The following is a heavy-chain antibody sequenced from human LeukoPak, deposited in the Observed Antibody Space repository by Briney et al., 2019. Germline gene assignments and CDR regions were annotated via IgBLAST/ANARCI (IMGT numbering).Heavy chain of an antibody. CDR1: GGSISSYY. D-gene: IGHD1-26*01. Sequence: SETLSLTCTVSGGSISSYYWSWIRQPPGKGLEWIGYIYYSGSTNYNPSLKSRVTISVDTSKNQFSLKLSSVTAADTAVYYCARVPPTYSGSYYFDYWGQGTLVTVSS. V-gene: IGHV4-59*01. CDR2: IYYSGST. CDR3: ARVPPTYSGSYYFDY. J-gene: IGHJ4*02.